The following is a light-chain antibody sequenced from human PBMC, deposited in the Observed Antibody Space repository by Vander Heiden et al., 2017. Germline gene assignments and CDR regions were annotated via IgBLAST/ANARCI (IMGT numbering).Light chain of an antibody. CDR3: QQSYSVPLT. CDR2: TAS. V-gene: IGKV1-39*01. Sequence: DIQMTQSPSSLSASVGDRVTITCRASQSISNYLNWYQQKPGKAPKFLIYTASSLQSAVPSRFGGSGSGTDFTLTISSLQPEDFATYYCQQSYSVPLTFGGGTKVEIK. J-gene: IGKJ4*01. CDR1: QSISNY.